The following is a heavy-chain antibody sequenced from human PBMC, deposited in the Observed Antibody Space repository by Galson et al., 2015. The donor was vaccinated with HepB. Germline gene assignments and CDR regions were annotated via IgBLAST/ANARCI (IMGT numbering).Heavy chain of an antibody. CDR1: GFSLSTSGVG. CDR2: IYWNDDK. Sequence: PALVKPTQTLTLTCTFSGFSLSTSGVGVGWIRQPPGKALEWLALIYWNDDKRYSPSLKSRLTITKDTSKNQVVLTMTNMDPVDTATYYCARNYDSSGYYSLFRAFDIWGQGTMVTVSS. CDR3: ARNYDSSGYYSLFRAFDI. D-gene: IGHD3-22*01. V-gene: IGHV2-5*01. J-gene: IGHJ3*02.